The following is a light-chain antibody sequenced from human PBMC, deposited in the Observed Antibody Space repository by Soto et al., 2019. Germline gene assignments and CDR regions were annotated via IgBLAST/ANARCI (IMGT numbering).Light chain of an antibody. CDR2: DVS. CDR3: SSYTISTLVV. J-gene: IGLJ2*01. V-gene: IGLV2-14*01. Sequence: QSALTQPASVSGSPGQSITISCTGTSSDVGGYNYVSWYQQHPGKAPKLMIYDVSNRPSGVSNRFSGSKSGNTASLTISGLQAEDESDYYGSSYTISTLVVFGGGTKLTVL. CDR1: SSDVGGYNY.